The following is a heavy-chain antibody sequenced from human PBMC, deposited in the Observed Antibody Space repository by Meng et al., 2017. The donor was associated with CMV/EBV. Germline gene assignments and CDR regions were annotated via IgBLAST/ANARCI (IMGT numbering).Heavy chain of an antibody. V-gene: IGHV3-11*05. Sequence: QVQLVDSGGSLVKPGGSLRLSCAASGFTFSDYYMSWIRQAPGKGLEWVSHISSSSSYTNYADSVKGRFTISRDNSKNTLYLQMNSLRAEDTAVYYCAKGWELPPFDYWGQGTLVTVSS. D-gene: IGHD2-15*01. CDR2: ISSSSSYT. J-gene: IGHJ4*02. CDR1: GFTFSDYY. CDR3: AKGWELPPFDY.